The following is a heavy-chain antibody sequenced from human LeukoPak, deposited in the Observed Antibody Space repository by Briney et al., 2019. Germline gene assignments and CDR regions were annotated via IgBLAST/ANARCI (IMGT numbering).Heavy chain of an antibody. D-gene: IGHD2-15*01. J-gene: IGHJ6*02. Sequence: SETLSLTCTVSGGSINNYYWSWIRQPPGKGLEWIGYIYYSGSTNYNPSLKSRVTISVDTSKNQFSLKLSSVTAADTAVYYCARDMRVAPYYGMDVWGQGTTVTVSS. CDR3: ARDMRVAPYYGMDV. V-gene: IGHV4-59*12. CDR1: GGSINNYY. CDR2: IYYSGST.